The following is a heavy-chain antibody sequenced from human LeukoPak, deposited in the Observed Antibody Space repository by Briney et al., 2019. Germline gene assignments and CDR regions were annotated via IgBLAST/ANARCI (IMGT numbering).Heavy chain of an antibody. V-gene: IGHV4-4*09. CDR2: IYTSGST. CDR3: ARVLEAGWFAPFDP. J-gene: IGHJ5*02. D-gene: IGHD3-10*01. CDR1: GGSISSYY. Sequence: SETLSLTCTVSGGSISSYYWSWIRQPPGKGLEWIGYIYTSGSTNYNPSLKSRVTISVDTSKNQFSLKLSSVTAADTAVYYCARVLEAGWFAPFDPWGQGTLVTVSS.